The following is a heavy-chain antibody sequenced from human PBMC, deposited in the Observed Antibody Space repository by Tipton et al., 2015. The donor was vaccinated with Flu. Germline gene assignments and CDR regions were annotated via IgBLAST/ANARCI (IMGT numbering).Heavy chain of an antibody. CDR1: GFTVSSMY. Sequence: LRLSCAASGFTVSSMYMTWVRQAPGKGLEWIGSIFHSGTTYYNPSLKSRVTISVDTSKNQFSLRLSSVTAADTAMYYCARVDTVMVGAFYIWGRGIMVTVSS. D-gene: IGHD5-18*01. CDR3: ARVDTVMVGAFYI. V-gene: IGHV4-38-2*01. J-gene: IGHJ3*02. CDR2: IFHSGTT.